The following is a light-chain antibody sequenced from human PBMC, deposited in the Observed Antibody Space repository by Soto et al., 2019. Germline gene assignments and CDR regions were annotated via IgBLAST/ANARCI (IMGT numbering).Light chain of an antibody. J-gene: IGLJ3*02. CDR1: SSDVGGYNF. Sequence: QSALTQPASVSGSPGQSITISCTRTSSDVGGYNFVSWYQHHPGKAPKIMISEVSKRPSGVSSRFSGSKSGNTASLTISGLQAEDEAEYYCCSPTSSGTRVFGGGTKLTVL. CDR2: EVS. CDR3: CSPTSSGTRV. V-gene: IGLV2-14*01.